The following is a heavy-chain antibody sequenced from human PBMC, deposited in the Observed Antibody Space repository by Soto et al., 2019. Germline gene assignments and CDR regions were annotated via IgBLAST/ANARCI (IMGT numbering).Heavy chain of an antibody. Sequence: QVQLVESGGGVVQPGRSLRLACAASGCTFSHYTMHWVRQAPGKGLEGVAVITYDGSTEYNPDYVQGRFTISRDNPKNTVYRQMNSLRAEDTAISYCARGGGVCGGDCYNGGSDYWGQGTLVTVAA. CDR3: ARGGGVCGGDCYNGGSDY. V-gene: IGHV3-30-3*01. J-gene: IGHJ4*02. D-gene: IGHD2-21*02. CDR1: GCTFSHYT. CDR2: ITYDGSTE.